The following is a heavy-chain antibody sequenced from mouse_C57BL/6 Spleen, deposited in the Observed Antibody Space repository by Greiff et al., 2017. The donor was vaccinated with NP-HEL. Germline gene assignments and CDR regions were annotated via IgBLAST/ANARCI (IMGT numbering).Heavy chain of an antibody. V-gene: IGHV3-1*01. CDR3: ARGWLLGYAMDY. Sequence: EVQLQESGPGMVKPSQSLSLTCTVTGYSITSGYDWHWIRHFPGNKLEWMGYISYSGSTNYNPSLKSRISITHDTSKNHFFLKLNSVTTEDTATYYCARGWLLGYAMDYWGQGTSVTVSS. J-gene: IGHJ4*01. CDR1: GYSITSGYD. D-gene: IGHD2-3*01. CDR2: ISYSGST.